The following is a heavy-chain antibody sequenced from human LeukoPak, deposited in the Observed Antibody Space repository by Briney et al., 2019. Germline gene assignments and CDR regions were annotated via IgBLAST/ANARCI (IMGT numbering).Heavy chain of an antibody. CDR2: IYYSGTT. CDR1: GGSVTSYY. CDR3: AKMQQGGAKFDY. D-gene: IGHD1/OR15-1a*01. Sequence: SETLSLTCTVSGGSVTSYYWTWIRQSPGKGLEWIGYIYYSGTTHYNPSLKSRVTILVDTSKNQFSLNLDSVTPADTAVYYCAKMQQGGAKFDYWGPGILVTVSS. J-gene: IGHJ4*02. V-gene: IGHV4-59*02.